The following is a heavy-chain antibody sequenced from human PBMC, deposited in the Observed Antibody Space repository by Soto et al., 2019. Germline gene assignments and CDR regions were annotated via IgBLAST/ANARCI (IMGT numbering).Heavy chain of an antibody. J-gene: IGHJ6*02. CDR2: ISYDGSNK. V-gene: IGHV3-30*18. CDR1: GFTFSSYG. Sequence: QVQLVESGGGVVQPGRSLRLSCAGSGFTFSSYGMHWVRQAPGKGLEWVAVISYDGSNKYYADSVKGRFTISRDNSKNTLYLQMNSLRAEDTAVYYCAKDLTSSSYYYGMDVWGQGTTVTVSS. CDR3: AKDLTSSSYYYGMDV. D-gene: IGHD6-6*01.